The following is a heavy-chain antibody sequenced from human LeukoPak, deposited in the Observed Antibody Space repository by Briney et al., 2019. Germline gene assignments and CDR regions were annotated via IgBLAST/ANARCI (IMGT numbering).Heavy chain of an antibody. D-gene: IGHD3-10*01. CDR1: GFTFGSYA. V-gene: IGHV3-23*01. CDR2: ISGSGGST. J-gene: IGHJ4*02. CDR3: AKCGYYYGSGSYYNRVFDY. Sequence: PGGSLRLSCAASGFTFGSYAMSWVRQAPGKGLEWVSAISGSGGSTYYADSVKGRFTISRDNSKNTLYLQMNSLRAEDTAVYYCAKCGYYYGSGSYYNRVFDYWGQGTLDTVSS.